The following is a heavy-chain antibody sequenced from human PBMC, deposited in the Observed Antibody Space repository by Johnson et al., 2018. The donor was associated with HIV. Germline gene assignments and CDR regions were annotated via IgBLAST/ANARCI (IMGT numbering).Heavy chain of an antibody. CDR2: ISYDGSNK. V-gene: IGHV3-30-3*02. D-gene: IGHD6-6*01. CDR3: AKRFTSSGGVFDI. CDR1: GFTFSNYA. J-gene: IGHJ3*02. Sequence: QVQLVESGGGVVQPGRSLRLSCAASGFTFSNYAMHWVRQAPGKGLEWVAVISYDGSNKYYADSVKGRFTISRDNSKNTLYLQMNSLRAEDTAVYYCAKRFTSSGGVFDIWGQGTMVTVSS.